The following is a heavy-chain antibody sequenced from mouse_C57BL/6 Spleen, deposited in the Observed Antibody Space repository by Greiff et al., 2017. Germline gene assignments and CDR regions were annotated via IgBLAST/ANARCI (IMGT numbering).Heavy chain of an antibody. V-gene: IGHV1-26*01. D-gene: IGHD2-2*01. CDR2: INPNNGGT. J-gene: IGHJ2*01. Sequence: VQLQQSGPELVKPGASVKISCKASGYTFTDYYMNWVKQSHGKSLEWIGDINPNNGGTRYNQKFKGKATLTVDKSSSTAYMELRSLTSEDSAVYNCAINGYYFDYWGQGTTVTVSS. CDR3: AINGYYFDY. CDR1: GYTFTDYY.